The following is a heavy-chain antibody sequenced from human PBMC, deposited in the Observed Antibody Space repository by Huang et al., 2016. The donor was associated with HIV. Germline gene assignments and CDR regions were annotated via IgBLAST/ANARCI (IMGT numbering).Heavy chain of an antibody. CDR2: IYPADADT. J-gene: IGHJ4*01. CDR1: GGYSFNNYW. V-gene: IGHV5-51*01. CDR3: VRQGDSYDSSGYESYFDY. D-gene: IGHD3-22*01. Sequence: EVQLVQSGAEAKKPGESLKIPGKGSGGYSFNNYWIGWVRQMPGKGLGGMGIIYPADADTTYSPSFQGQVTISADKSIRTAYLEWSSLRASDTAIYYCVRQGDSYDSSGYESYFDYWGQGTLVTVSS.